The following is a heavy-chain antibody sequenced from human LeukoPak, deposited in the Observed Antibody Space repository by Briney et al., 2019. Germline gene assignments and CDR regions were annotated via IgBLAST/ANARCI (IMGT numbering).Heavy chain of an antibody. Sequence: SETLSLTCTVSGGSISSGSYYWSWIRQPAGKGLEWIGRIYTSGSTNYNPSLKSRVTISVDTSKNQFSLKLSSVTAADTAVYYCASSQISPGYYYYYMDVWGKGTTVTISS. CDR2: IYTSGST. CDR3: ASSQISPGYYYYYMDV. D-gene: IGHD2/OR15-2a*01. J-gene: IGHJ6*03. CDR1: GGSISSGSYY. V-gene: IGHV4-61*02.